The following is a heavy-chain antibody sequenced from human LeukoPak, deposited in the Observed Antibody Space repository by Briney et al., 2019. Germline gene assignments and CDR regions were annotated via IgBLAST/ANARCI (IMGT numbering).Heavy chain of an antibody. CDR2: ISGSGGST. D-gene: IGHD5-18*01. Sequence: GGSLRLSCAASGFTFSSYAMSWVRQAPGKGLEWVSAISGSGGSTYYADSVKGRFTISRDNSKNTLYLPMNSLRAEDTAVYYCAKSSGGIQLWYESFDYWGQGTLVTVSS. J-gene: IGHJ4*02. CDR3: AKSSGGIQLWYESFDY. V-gene: IGHV3-23*01. CDR1: GFTFSSYA.